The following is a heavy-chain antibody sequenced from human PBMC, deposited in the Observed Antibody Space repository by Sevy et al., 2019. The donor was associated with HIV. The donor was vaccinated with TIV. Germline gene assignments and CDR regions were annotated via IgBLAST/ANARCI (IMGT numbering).Heavy chain of an antibody. J-gene: IGHJ4*02. CDR1: GFTFSSYW. V-gene: IGHV3-7*01. Sequence: SGCLRLSCAASGFTFSSYWMSWVRQAPGKGLERVANIKQDGSEKYYVDSVKGRFTISRDNARNSLYLQINSLRAEDTAVYYWPGGGVFGVVNPLDYWGQGTLVIVSS. D-gene: IGHD3-3*01. CDR3: PGGGVFGVVNPLDY. CDR2: IKQDGSEK.